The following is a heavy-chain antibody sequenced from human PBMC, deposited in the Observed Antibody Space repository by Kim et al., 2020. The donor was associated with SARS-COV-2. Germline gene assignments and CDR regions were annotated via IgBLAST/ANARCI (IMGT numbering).Heavy chain of an antibody. Sequence: SVKGRFTISRDNAKNPLYLQMNSLRAEDTAVYYCARDQKDIAAARRYFDYWGQGTLVTVSS. D-gene: IGHD6-13*01. V-gene: IGHV3-74*01. CDR3: ARDQKDIAAARRYFDY. J-gene: IGHJ4*02.